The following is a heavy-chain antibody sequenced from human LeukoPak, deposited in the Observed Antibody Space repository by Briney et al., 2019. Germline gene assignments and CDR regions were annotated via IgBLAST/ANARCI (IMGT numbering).Heavy chain of an antibody. CDR3: VVHLPGDYLDP. D-gene: IGHD4-17*01. CDR1: GYTFTIYD. V-gene: IGHV1-8*01. J-gene: IGHJ5*02. CDR2: MNPDSGNT. Sequence: GASVKVSCKASGYTFTIYDINWVRQAAGQGLEWMGWMNPDSGNTDFAQKFQGRVTMTRNTSISTAYMELSSLTSEDTAVYYCVVHLPGDYLDPWGQGTLVTVSS.